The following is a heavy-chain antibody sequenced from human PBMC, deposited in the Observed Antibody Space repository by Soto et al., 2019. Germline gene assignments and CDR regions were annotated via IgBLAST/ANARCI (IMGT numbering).Heavy chain of an antibody. CDR1: GGSISSGGYY. D-gene: IGHD4-17*01. V-gene: IGHV4-39*01. J-gene: IGHJ4*02. CDR3: ARQFSVYGDYGRYFDF. CDR2: IYYSGST. Sequence: SETLSLTCAVSGGSISSGGYYWGWIRQPPGKGLEWIGTIYYSGSTYYNPSLKSRVTISVDTSKNQFSLKLSSVTAADTAVYYCARQFSVYGDYGRYFDFWGQGTLVTVSS.